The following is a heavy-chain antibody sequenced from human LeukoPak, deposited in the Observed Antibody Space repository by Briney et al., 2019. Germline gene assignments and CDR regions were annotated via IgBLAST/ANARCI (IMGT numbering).Heavy chain of an antibody. CDR1: GGSISSYY. Sequence: PETLSLTCTVSGGSISSYYWSWIRQPPGKGLEWIGYIYYSGSTNYNPSLKSRVTISVDTSKNQFSLKLSSVTAADTAVYYCARSAGYYDSSGYYLDYDYWGQGTLVTVSS. CDR3: ARSAGYYDSSGYYLDYDY. D-gene: IGHD3-22*01. V-gene: IGHV4-59*01. CDR2: IYYSGST. J-gene: IGHJ4*02.